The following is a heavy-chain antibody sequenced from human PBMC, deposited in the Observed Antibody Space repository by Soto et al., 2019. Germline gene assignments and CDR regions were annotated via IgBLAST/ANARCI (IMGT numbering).Heavy chain of an antibody. J-gene: IGHJ4*02. CDR3: TTGGDFWSGYYLDY. Sequence: GGSMRLSCAASGFTFSNAWMNWVRQATGKGLEWVGRIKSKTDGGTTDYAAPVKGRFTISRDDSKNTLYLQMNSLKTEDTAVYYCTTGGDFWSGYYLDYWGQGTLVTVSS. CDR1: GFTFSNAW. V-gene: IGHV3-15*07. D-gene: IGHD3-3*01. CDR2: IKSKTDGGTT.